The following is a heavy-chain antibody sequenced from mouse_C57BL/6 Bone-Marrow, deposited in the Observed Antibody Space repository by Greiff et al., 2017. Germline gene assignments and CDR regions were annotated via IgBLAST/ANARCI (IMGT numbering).Heavy chain of an antibody. CDR1: GYAFSSSW. CDR3: ARKGGSSYPLYAMDY. D-gene: IGHD1-1*01. CDR2: IYPGDGDT. V-gene: IGHV1-82*01. Sequence: QVQLQQSGPELVKPGASVKISCKASGYAFSSSWMNWVKQRPGKGLEWIGRIYPGDGDTNYNGKFKGKATLTADKSSSTAYMQLSSLTSEDSAVYFCARKGGSSYPLYAMDYWGQGTSVTVSS. J-gene: IGHJ4*01.